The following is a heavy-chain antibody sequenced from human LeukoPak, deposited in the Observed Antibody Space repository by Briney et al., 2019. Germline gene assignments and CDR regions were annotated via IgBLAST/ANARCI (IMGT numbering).Heavy chain of an antibody. J-gene: IGHJ4*02. Sequence: PGGSLRLSCAASGFTFSSYWMHWVRHAPGKGLVWVSRINSDGSSTSYADSVKGRFTISRDNAKNTLYLQMNNLRVEDTAIYYCAKASWVSDADAVLWGQGTLVTVSS. CDR1: GFTFSSYW. V-gene: IGHV3-74*01. CDR2: INSDGSST. D-gene: IGHD3-16*01. CDR3: AKASWVSDADAVL.